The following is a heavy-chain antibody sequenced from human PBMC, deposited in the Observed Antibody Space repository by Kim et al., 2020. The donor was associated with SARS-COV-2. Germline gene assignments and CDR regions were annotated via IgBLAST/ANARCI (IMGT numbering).Heavy chain of an antibody. CDR2: INVANGNT. V-gene: IGHV1-3*01. D-gene: IGHD2-2*01. CDR1: GYTFTRSA. J-gene: IGHJ4*02. CDR3: ARSHYCNSPSCPPGY. Sequence: ASVKVSCKASGYTFTRSAMHWVRQAPGQSLEWMGWINVANGNTKYSQKFQGRVTIIRDTSASTAYMHLSSLRSEDTAVYYCARSHYCNSPSCPPGYWGQGTLVTVSS.